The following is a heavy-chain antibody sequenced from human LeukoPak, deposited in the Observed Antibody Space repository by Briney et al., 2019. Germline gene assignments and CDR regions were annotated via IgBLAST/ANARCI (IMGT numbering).Heavy chain of an antibody. CDR3: ARGGSYDFWSGYSSVDDAFDI. CDR1: GYTFTDYY. D-gene: IGHD3-3*01. Sequence: ASVNVSCKASGYTFTDYYMHWVRQAPGQGLEWMGRINPNSGGTNYAQKFQDRVIMTRGTSISTAYMELSRLRSDDTAVYYCARGGSYDFWSGYSSVDDAFDIWGQGTLVTVSS. J-gene: IGHJ3*02. CDR2: INPNSGGT. V-gene: IGHV1-2*06.